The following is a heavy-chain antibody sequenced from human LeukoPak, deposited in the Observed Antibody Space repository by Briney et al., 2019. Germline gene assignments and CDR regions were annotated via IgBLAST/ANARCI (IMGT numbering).Heavy chain of an antibody. V-gene: IGHV3-9*01. CDR3: AKGGRSGSYLAY. D-gene: IGHD1-26*01. CDR2: ISWNSGSI. CDR1: GFTFDDYA. Sequence: PGGSLRLSCAASGFTFDDYAMHWVRHAPGKGLEWVSGISWNSGSIGYADSVKGRFTISRDNAKNSLYLQMNSLRAEDTALYYCAKGGRSGSYLAYWGQGTLVTVSS. J-gene: IGHJ4*02.